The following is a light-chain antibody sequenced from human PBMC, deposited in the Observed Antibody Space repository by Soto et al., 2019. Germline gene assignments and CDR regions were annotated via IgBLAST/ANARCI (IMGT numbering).Light chain of an antibody. J-gene: IGLJ2*01. CDR3: QSYDSSLSGRGV. CDR2: GNS. Sequence: QSVLPQPPSVSGAPGQRVTISCTWSSSNIGAGYDVHWYQQLPGTAPKLLIYGNSNRPSVVPDRFSGSKSGTSASLAITGLQAEDDADYYCQSYDSSLSGRGVFGGGTKLTVL. CDR1: SSNIGAGYD. V-gene: IGLV1-40*01.